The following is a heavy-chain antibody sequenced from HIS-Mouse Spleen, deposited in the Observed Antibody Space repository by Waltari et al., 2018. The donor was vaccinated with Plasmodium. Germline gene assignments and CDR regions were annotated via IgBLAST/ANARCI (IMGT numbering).Heavy chain of an antibody. D-gene: IGHD6-13*01. Sequence: QVQLVQSGAEVTKPGASVKVSCKASGYPFTGYYTPWVRQAPGQGLEWMGWINPNSGGTNYAQKFQGRVTMTRDTSISTAYMEPNRLRSDDTAVYYCARVLGYKAAAGTFVEYFQHWGQGTLVTVSP. V-gene: IGHV1-2*02. J-gene: IGHJ1*01. CDR2: INPNSGGT. CDR1: GYPFTGYY. CDR3: ARVLGYKAAAGTFVEYFQH.